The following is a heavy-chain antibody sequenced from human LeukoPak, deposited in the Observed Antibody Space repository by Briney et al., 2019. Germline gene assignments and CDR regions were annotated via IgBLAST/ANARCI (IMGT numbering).Heavy chain of an antibody. J-gene: IGHJ4*02. V-gene: IGHV4-61*01. CDR3: ARDGYSGNDGL. CDR2: IYHSGST. D-gene: IGHD5-12*01. Sequence: SQTLSLTCTVSGGSISSGSYYWSWIRQPPGKGLEWIGYIYHSGSTKYNPSLKSRVTISVDTSKNQFSLKLSSVTAADTAVYYCARDGYSGNDGLWGQGSLVTVSS. CDR1: GGSISSGSYY.